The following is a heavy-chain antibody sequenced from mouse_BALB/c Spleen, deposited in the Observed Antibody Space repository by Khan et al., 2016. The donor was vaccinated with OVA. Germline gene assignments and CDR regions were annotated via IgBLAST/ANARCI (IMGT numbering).Heavy chain of an antibody. CDR1: GFTFSSYG. J-gene: IGHJ2*01. Sequence: EVKLVESGGGLVQPGGSLKLSCAASGFTFSSYGMYWVRQTPDKRLELVATINSNGGSTSYSDSVKGRFTISRENAQHTLYLQMSSLKAEDTAMYYCARMARTINWGQGTTLTVSS. V-gene: IGHV5-6-3*01. CDR2: INSNGGST. CDR3: ARMARTIN.